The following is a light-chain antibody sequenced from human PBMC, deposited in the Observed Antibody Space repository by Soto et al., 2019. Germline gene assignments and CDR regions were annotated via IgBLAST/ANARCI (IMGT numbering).Light chain of an antibody. CDR3: QQSYSDPWT. V-gene: IGKV3-15*01. Sequence: ERVMTQSPATLSVSPGVRSTLSCMAIQSISDTLAWYEQKPGQAPRLLIHGASTRTTGFPARFSGSGSGTDFTLTINSLQPEDFEAYYCQQSYSDPWTFGQGTKVDIK. CDR2: GAS. J-gene: IGKJ1*01. CDR1: QSISDT.